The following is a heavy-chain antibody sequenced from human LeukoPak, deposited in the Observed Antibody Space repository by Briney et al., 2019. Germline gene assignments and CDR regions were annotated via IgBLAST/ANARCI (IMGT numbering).Heavy chain of an antibody. V-gene: IGHV3-23*01. D-gene: IGHD3-3*01. CDR3: AKGLEWLLYSHFDY. CDR1: GFTFSSYA. CDR2: ISGSGGST. Sequence: GGSLRLSCAASGFTFSSYAMSWVRQAPGKGLEWVSAISGSGGSTYYADSVKGRFTIHRDHSKNTLYLQMNSLRAEDTAVYYCAKGLEWLLYSHFDYWGQGTLVTVSS. J-gene: IGHJ4*02.